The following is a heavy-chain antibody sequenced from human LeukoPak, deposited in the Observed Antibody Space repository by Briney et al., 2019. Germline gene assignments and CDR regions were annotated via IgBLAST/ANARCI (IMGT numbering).Heavy chain of an antibody. Sequence: GGSLRLSCAASGLTVNNNYMNWVRQAPGKGLEWVSALYICGNTYYADSVRGRFTISRDNSKNTLYLQMNRLRAEDTAIDYCMTAAGYNFGQYWGQGTLVTVSS. V-gene: IGHV3-66*03. CDR2: LYICGNT. D-gene: IGHD5-18*01. J-gene: IGHJ1*01. CDR3: MTAAGYNFGQY. CDR1: GLTVNNNY.